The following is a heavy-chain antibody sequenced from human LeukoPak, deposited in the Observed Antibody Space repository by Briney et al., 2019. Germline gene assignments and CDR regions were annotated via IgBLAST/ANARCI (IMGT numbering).Heavy chain of an antibody. V-gene: IGHV3-21*01. Sequence: PGGSLRLSCAASGFTFSSYSMNRVRQAPGKGLEWVSSISSSSSYIYYADSVKGRFIISRDNSKDMVYLQMNSLTTADTAVYYCARSYSLPEYWGQGTLVTVSS. CDR1: GFTFSSYS. CDR3: ARSYSLPEY. CDR2: ISSSSSYI. J-gene: IGHJ4*02. D-gene: IGHD1-26*01.